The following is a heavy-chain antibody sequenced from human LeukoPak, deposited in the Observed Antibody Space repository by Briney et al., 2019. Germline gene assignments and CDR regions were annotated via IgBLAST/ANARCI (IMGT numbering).Heavy chain of an antibody. D-gene: IGHD3-22*01. J-gene: IGHJ4*02. Sequence: GGSLRLSCAASGFTFSSYAMSRVRQAPGKGLEWVSAISGSGGSTYYADSVKGRFTISRDNSKNTLYLQMNSLRAEDTAVYYCAKGASSGYYHSLFDYWGQGTLVTVSS. CDR1: GFTFSSYA. V-gene: IGHV3-23*01. CDR3: AKGASSGYYHSLFDY. CDR2: ISGSGGST.